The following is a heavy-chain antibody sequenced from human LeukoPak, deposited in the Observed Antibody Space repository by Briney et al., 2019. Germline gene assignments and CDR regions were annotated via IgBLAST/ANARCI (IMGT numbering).Heavy chain of an antibody. J-gene: IGHJ3*02. V-gene: IGHV4-34*01. CDR2: INHSGST. Sequence: PSETLSLTCAVYGGSFSGYYWSWIRQPPGKGLEWIGEINHSGSTNYNPSLKSRVTISLDTSRNQFSLTLTSVTAADTAVYYCAKSNGYGLVDIWGRGTMVTVSS. CDR3: AKSNGYGLVDI. CDR1: GGSFSGYY. D-gene: IGHD3-10*01.